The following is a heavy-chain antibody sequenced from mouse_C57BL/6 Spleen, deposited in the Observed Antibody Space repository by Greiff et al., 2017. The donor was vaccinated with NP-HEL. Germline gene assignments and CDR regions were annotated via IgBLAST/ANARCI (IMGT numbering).Heavy chain of an antibody. V-gene: IGHV1-82*01. Sequence: VQLQQSGPELVKPGASVKISCKASGYAFSSSWMNWVKQRPGKGLEWIGRIYPGDGDTNYNGKFKGKATLTADKSSSTAYMQLSSLTSEDSAVYFCARKGLTQGDYWGQGTSVTVSS. J-gene: IGHJ4*01. CDR1: GYAFSSSW. CDR2: IYPGDGDT. CDR3: ARKGLTQGDY.